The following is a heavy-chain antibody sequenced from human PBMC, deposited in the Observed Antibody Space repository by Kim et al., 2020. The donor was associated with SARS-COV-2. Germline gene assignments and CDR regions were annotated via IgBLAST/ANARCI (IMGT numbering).Heavy chain of an antibody. CDR1: GYTFIIFY. CDR2: INPSGGST. Sequence: CKASGYTFIIFYMHCVRFFLFHFFEWMGIINPSGGSTSYAQKFQGRVTMTRDTSTRTVYMELSSLRSEDTAVYYCARVPRIQLWSPSYGMDVWGQGTTVTVSS. J-gene: IGHJ6*02. D-gene: IGHD5-18*01. V-gene: IGHV1-46*01. CDR3: ARVPRIQLWSPSYGMDV.